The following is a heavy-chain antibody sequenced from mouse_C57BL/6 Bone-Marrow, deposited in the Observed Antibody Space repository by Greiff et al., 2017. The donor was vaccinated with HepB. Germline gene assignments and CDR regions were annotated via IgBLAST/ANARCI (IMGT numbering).Heavy chain of an antibody. CDR2: ISYDGSN. D-gene: IGHD4-1*01. J-gene: IGHJ1*03. V-gene: IGHV3-6*01. CDR3: ARDRLGWYFDV. CDR1: GYPITSGYY. Sequence: ESGPGLVKPSQSLSLTCSVTGYPITSGYYWNWIRQFPGNKLEWMGYISYDGSNNYNPSLKNRISITRDTSKNQFFLKLNSVTTEDTATYYCARDRLGWYFDVWGTGTTVTVSS.